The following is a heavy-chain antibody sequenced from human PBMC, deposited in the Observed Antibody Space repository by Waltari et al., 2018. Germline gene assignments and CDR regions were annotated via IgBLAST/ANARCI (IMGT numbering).Heavy chain of an antibody. D-gene: IGHD6-19*01. CDR2: IYNNVRT. V-gene: IGHV4-59*01. Sequence: QVQLHESGPGLVKPSETLSLTCTVSGGSIITYYWTWIRQPPGAGLEWIGYIYNNVRTNYNSSLKSRVTISADTSKNQFSLKLNSVTAADTAVYYCARGYNSGSLDSWGQGTLVTVSS. J-gene: IGHJ4*02. CDR1: GGSIITYY. CDR3: ARGYNSGSLDS.